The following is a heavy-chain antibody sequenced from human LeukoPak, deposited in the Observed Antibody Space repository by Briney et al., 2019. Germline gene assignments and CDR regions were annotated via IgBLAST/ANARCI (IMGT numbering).Heavy chain of an antibody. J-gene: IGHJ6*02. CDR2: ISNSGSTI. Sequence: GGSLRLSCAASGFTFSRYSINWVRQAPGKGLEWVSYISNSGSTISYADSVKGRFTISRDNSKNSLYLQMNSLRAEDTAVYFCARGLYCSGGNCYYYYYAMDVWGQGTTVTVSS. V-gene: IGHV3-48*04. CDR3: ARGLYCSGGNCYYYYYAMDV. CDR1: GFTFSRYS. D-gene: IGHD2-15*01.